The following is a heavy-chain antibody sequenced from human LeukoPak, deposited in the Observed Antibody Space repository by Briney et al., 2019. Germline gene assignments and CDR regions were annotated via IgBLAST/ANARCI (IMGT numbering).Heavy chain of an antibody. CDR2: MNPNSGNT. D-gene: IGHD3-22*01. V-gene: IGHV1-8*01. J-gene: IGHJ4*02. Sequence: ASVKVSCKASGYTFTSYDINWVRQATGQGPEWMGWMNPNSGNTGYAQKFQGRVTMTRNTSISTAYMELSSLRSEGTAVYYCATLGYDSSGYYYDYWGQGTLVTVSS. CDR3: ATLGYDSSGYYYDY. CDR1: GYTFTSYD.